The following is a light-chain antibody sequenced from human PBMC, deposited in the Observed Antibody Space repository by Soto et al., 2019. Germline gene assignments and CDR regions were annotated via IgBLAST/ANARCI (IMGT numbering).Light chain of an antibody. J-gene: IGLJ1*01. V-gene: IGLV2-14*01. CDR1: SSDVGGYNY. Sequence: QSALTQPASVSGSPGQSITISCTGTSSDVGGYNYVSWYQQHPGKAPKLMIYEVSNRPSGVSSRFSGSKSGNTASLTISGLQAEDEADYYCSSYTTSSTYFFGTGTKVTVL. CDR2: EVS. CDR3: SSYTTSSTYF.